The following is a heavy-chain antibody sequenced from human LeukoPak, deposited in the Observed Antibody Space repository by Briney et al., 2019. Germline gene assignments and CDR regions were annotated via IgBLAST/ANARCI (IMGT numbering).Heavy chain of an antibody. D-gene: IGHD6-19*01. V-gene: IGHV1-46*01. CDR2: INPSGGST. CDR3: ARVVASGWLWKRPYYFDY. Sequence: RASVKVSCKASGHTFTTYYVHLVRQAPGQGLEWMGIINPSGGSTSYAQKFQGRVTMTRDTSTSTVYMELSSLRSEDTAVYYCARVVASGWLWKRPYYFDYWGQGTLVTVSS. J-gene: IGHJ4*02. CDR1: GHTFTTYY.